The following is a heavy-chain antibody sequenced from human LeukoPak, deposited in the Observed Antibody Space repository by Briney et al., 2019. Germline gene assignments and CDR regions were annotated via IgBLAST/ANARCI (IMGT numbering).Heavy chain of an antibody. CDR2: ISSSSSHI. D-gene: IGHD3-10*01. J-gene: IGHJ4*02. Sequence: GGSLRLSCAASGFTFSSYSMNWVRQAPGKRLEWVSSISSSSSHIYYADSVKGRFTISRDNTKNAMYLQMNSLSGEDTAVYYCARYGSGSPFEYWGQGPLVSVSS. CDR1: GFTFSSYS. V-gene: IGHV3-21*01. CDR3: ARYGSGSPFEY.